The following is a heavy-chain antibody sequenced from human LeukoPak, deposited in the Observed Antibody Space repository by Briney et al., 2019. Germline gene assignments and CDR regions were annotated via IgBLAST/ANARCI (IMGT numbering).Heavy chain of an antibody. CDR3: ASRIKYSYGAQY. CDR1: GFTFSSYA. D-gene: IGHD5-18*01. CDR2: ISGSGGST. J-gene: IGHJ4*02. V-gene: IGHV3-23*01. Sequence: GGSLRLSCAASGFTFSSYAMSWVRQAPGKGLEWGSAISGSGGSTYYADSVKGRFTISRDNSKNTLYLQMNSLRAEDTAVYYCASRIKYSYGAQYWGQGTLVTVSS.